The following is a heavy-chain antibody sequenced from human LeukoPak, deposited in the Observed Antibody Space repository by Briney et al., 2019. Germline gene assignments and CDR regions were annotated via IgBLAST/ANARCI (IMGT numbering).Heavy chain of an antibody. CDR1: GFTFSRSP. J-gene: IGHJ4*02. CDR3: VKETAFYDH. CDR2: ISSDGVST. D-gene: IGHD2/OR15-2a*01. Sequence: GGSLRLSCSASGFTFSRSPMHWVRQAPGKGLEYVSAISSDGVSTYYGASVKGRFTISRDNSKNTLYLQMNSLRVEDTALYYCVKETAFYDHWGPGTLVTVSS. V-gene: IGHV3-64D*06.